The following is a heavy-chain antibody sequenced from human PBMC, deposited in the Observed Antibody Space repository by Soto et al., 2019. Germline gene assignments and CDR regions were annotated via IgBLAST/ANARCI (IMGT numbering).Heavy chain of an antibody. D-gene: IGHD3-9*01. J-gene: IGHJ4*02. CDR1: GGSVSSGGYH. CDR2: IYYSGKT. V-gene: IGHV4-31*03. Sequence: QVQLQESGPGLLKPSQTLSLTCTVSGGSVSSGGYHWSWIRQHPGKGLECIGHIYYSGKTSYNPSLKSRVTISVDTSKNQFSLKLSAVTAADTAVYYCARRTGYTYDCDYWGQGTLVTVSS. CDR3: ARRTGYTYDCDY.